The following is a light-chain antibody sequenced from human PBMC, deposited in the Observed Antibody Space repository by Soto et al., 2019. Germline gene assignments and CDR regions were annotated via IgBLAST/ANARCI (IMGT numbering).Light chain of an antibody. CDR2: GNS. V-gene: IGLV1-40*01. Sequence: QSVLTQPPSVSGAPGQRVTISCTGSSSNIGAPYDVHWYQQLPGTAPKLLIYGNSNRPSGVPDRFSGSKSGTSASLAITGLQAGDEADYHCSSYSGSTAFYVFGTGTKLTVL. CDR3: SSYSGSTAFYV. CDR1: SSNIGAPYD. J-gene: IGLJ1*01.